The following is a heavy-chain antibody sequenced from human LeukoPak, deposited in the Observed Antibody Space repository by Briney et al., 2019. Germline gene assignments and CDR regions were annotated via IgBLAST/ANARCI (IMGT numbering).Heavy chain of an antibody. V-gene: IGHV3-30-3*01. CDR1: GFTFSNYA. J-gene: IGHJ4*02. Sequence: GRSLRLSCAASGFTFSNYAMHWGRQAPGKGQEWVAVVSYDGSNKYYADSVKGRFTISRDNSKNTLYLQMNSLRAEDAAVYYCATIGDRRSGELYRIDYWGQGTLVTVSS. CDR2: VSYDGSNK. CDR3: ATIGDRRSGELYRIDY. D-gene: IGHD1-26*01.